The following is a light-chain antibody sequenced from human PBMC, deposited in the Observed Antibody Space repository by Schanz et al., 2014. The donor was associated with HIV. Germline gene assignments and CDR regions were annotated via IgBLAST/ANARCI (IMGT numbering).Light chain of an antibody. CDR1: RSVNSN. J-gene: IGKJ1*01. CDR3: HQYGNSPWT. CDR2: GAA. Sequence: EMVMTQSPATLSVSPGEGATLSCRASRSVNSNLAWYQQKPGQAPRLLIYGAASRAAGIPDRFSGSGSGTDFTLTISRLEPEDFAVYHCHQYGNSPWTLGQGTKVEIK. V-gene: IGKV3-20*01.